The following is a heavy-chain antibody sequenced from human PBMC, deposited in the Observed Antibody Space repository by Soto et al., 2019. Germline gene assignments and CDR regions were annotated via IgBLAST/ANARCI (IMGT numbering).Heavy chain of an antibody. CDR3: ARRTFYYFDY. V-gene: IGHV1-18*01. CDR2: ISAYNGNT. CDR1: GYAFNTYY. J-gene: IGHJ4*02. Sequence: QVQLVQSGTEVRKPGASVKVSCKASGYAFNTYYITWVRQALGQGLEWMGWISAYNGNTNYAQKFQGRVTMTTDTSTSTADMELRSLTSDDTAVYYCARRTFYYFDYWGQGTLVTVSS.